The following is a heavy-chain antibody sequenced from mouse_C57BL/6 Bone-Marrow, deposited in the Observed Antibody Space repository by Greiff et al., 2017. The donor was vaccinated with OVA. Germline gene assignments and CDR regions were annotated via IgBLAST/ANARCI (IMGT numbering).Heavy chain of an antibody. D-gene: IGHD1-1*01. V-gene: IGHV5-4*01. Sequence: EVHLVESGGGLVKPGGSLKLSCAASGFTFSSYAMSWVRQTPEKRLEWVATISDGGSYTYYPDNVKGRFTISRDNAKNNLYLQMSHLKSEDTAMYYCARDRYYGSRRGMDYWGQGTSVTVSS. CDR2: ISDGGSYT. J-gene: IGHJ4*01. CDR1: GFTFSSYA. CDR3: ARDRYYGSRRGMDY.